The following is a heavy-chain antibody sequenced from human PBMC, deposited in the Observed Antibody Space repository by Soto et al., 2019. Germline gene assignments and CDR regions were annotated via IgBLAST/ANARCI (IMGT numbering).Heavy chain of an antibody. Sequence: ASVKVSCKASGGTFSSYAISWVRQAPGQGLEWMGGIIPIFGTANYAQKFQGRVTITADESTSTAYMELSSLRSEDTAVYYCARAGYSGSYSYFDYWGQGTLVTVSS. D-gene: IGHD1-26*01. CDR3: ARAGYSGSYSYFDY. CDR2: IIPIFGTA. J-gene: IGHJ4*02. CDR1: GGTFSSYA. V-gene: IGHV1-69*13.